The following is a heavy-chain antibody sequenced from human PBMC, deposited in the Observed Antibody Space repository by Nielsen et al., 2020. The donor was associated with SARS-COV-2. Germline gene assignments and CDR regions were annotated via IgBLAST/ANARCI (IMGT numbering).Heavy chain of an antibody. D-gene: IGHD5-12*01. Sequence: SETLSLTCTVSGASISSGGYFWSWIRQHPGKGLEWIGYIYFTGRTSCNPSLKSRVAMSVDTSKNQFSLDLKPVTAADTAVYYCAREASGYDHYKYGMDVWGLGATVTVSS. CDR2: IYFTGRT. V-gene: IGHV4-31*03. J-gene: IGHJ6*02. CDR1: GASISSGGYF. CDR3: AREASGYDHYKYGMDV.